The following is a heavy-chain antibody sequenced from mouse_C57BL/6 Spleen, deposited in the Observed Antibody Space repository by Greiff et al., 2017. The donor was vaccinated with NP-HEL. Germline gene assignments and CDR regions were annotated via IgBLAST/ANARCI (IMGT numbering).Heavy chain of an antibody. Sequence: EVMLVESGGGLVQPGGSLKLSCAASGFTFSDYYMYWVRQTPEKRLEWVAYISNGGGSTYYPETVKGRFTISRDNAKNTLYLQMSRLKYEDTAMYYCARHKVYYGNYDAMDYWGQGTSVTVSS. J-gene: IGHJ4*01. V-gene: IGHV5-12*01. CDR1: GFTFSDYY. CDR3: ARHKVYYGNYDAMDY. CDR2: ISNGGGST. D-gene: IGHD2-1*01.